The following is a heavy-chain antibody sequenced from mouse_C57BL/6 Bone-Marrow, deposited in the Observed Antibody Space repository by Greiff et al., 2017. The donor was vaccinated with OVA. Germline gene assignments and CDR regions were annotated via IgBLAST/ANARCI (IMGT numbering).Heavy chain of an antibody. CDR3: ARGGPYYAMDY. J-gene: IGHJ4*01. V-gene: IGHV1-72*01. CDR1: GYTFTSYW. CDR2: IDPNSGGT. Sequence: QVQLQQPGAALVKPGASVKLSCKASGYTFTSYWMHWVKQRPGRGLEWIGRIDPNSGGTKYNEKFKSKATLTVAKPSSTAYMQLSSLTSEDAAVYDCARGGPYYAMDYWGQGTSVTVSS.